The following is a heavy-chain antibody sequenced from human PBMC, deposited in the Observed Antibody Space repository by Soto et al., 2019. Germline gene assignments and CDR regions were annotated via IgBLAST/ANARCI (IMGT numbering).Heavy chain of an antibody. Sequence: ASVKVSCKASGYTFTSYGISWVRQAPGQGLEWMGWISAYNGNTNYAQKLQGRVTMTTDTSTSTAYMELRSLRSDDTAVYYCAGEGNCSGGSCYSVYYYYGMDVWGQGTTVTVSS. D-gene: IGHD2-15*01. V-gene: IGHV1-18*01. J-gene: IGHJ6*02. CDR2: ISAYNGNT. CDR3: AGEGNCSGGSCYSVYYYYGMDV. CDR1: GYTFTSYG.